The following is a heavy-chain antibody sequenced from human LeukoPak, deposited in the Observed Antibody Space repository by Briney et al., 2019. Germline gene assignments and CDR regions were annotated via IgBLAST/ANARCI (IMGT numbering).Heavy chain of an antibody. Sequence: ASVKVSCKASGYTFTNYYIHWVRQAPGQGLEWMGKITPSGGATTYAQKFQGSVIVTRDTSTSTFYMELSSLRSEETAVYYCARERNSGYYFFDYWGQGTLVTVSS. V-gene: IGHV1-46*03. J-gene: IGHJ4*02. CDR3: ARERNSGYYFFDY. D-gene: IGHD3-22*01. CDR1: GYTFTNYY. CDR2: ITPSGGAT.